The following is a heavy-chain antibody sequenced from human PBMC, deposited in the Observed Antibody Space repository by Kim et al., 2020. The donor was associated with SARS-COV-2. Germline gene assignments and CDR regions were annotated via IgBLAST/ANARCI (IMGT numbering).Heavy chain of an antibody. J-gene: IGHJ6*02. CDR1: GYTFTSYA. CDR3: ARKGILWFGEQNYGMDV. V-gene: IGHV7-4-1*02. Sequence: ASVKVSCKASGYTFTSYAMNWVRQAPGQGLEWMGWINTNTGNPTYAQGFTGRFVFSLDTSVSTAYLQISSLKAEDTAVYYCARKGILWFGEQNYGMDVWGQGTTVTVSS. D-gene: IGHD3-10*01. CDR2: INTNTGNP.